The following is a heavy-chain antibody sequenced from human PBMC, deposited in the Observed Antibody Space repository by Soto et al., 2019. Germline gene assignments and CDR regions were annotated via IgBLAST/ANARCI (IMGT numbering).Heavy chain of an antibody. CDR2: ISSSSSYI. D-gene: IGHD6-13*01. V-gene: IGHV3-21*01. CDR3: ARDTAAGPNWFDP. CDR1: GFTFSSYS. Sequence: GGSLRLSCAASGFTFSSYSMNWVRQAPGKGLEWVSSISSSSSYIYYADLVKGRFTISRDNAKNSLYLQMNSLRAEDTAVYYCARDTAAGPNWFDPWGQGTLVTVSS. J-gene: IGHJ5*02.